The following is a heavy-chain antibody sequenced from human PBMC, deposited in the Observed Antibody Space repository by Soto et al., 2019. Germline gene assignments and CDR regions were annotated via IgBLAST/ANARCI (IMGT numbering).Heavy chain of an antibody. V-gene: IGHV1-18*01. CDR2: ISAYNGNT. Sequence: ASVKVSCKASGYTFTSYGISWVRQAPGQGLEWMGWISAYNGNTNYAQKLQGRVTMTTDTSTSTAYMELRSLRSDDTAVYYCARFVVVPAAMIVGNWFDPWGQGTLVTVSS. D-gene: IGHD2-2*01. CDR3: ARFVVVPAAMIVGNWFDP. CDR1: GYTFTSYG. J-gene: IGHJ5*02.